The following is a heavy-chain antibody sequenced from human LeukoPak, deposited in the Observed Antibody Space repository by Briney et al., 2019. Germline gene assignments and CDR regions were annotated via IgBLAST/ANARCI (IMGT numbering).Heavy chain of an antibody. D-gene: IGHD6-13*01. Sequence: PGGSLRLSCAASGFTVSSNYMSWVRQAPGKGLERVAVIWYDGSNKYYADSVKGRFTISRDNSKNTLYLQMNSLTAEDTAVYYCARDRKQQLFDYWGQGTLVTVSS. V-gene: IGHV3-33*08. J-gene: IGHJ4*02. CDR2: IWYDGSNK. CDR1: GFTVSSNY. CDR3: ARDRKQQLFDY.